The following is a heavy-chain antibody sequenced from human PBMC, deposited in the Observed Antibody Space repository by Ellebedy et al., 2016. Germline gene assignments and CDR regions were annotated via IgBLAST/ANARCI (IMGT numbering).Heavy chain of an antibody. CDR2: IAYDGRNK. V-gene: IGHV3-30*18. Sequence: GESLKISXAVSGFIFSMYGMHWVRQAPGKGLEWVAVIAYDGRNKYYGDAVKGRFTISRDLSKGMVYLEMNSLRAEDTAVYYCAKDEEFKTEWPLYFDYWGQGTLVTVPS. CDR3: AKDEEFKTEWPLYFDY. D-gene: IGHD3-3*01. J-gene: IGHJ4*02. CDR1: GFIFSMYG.